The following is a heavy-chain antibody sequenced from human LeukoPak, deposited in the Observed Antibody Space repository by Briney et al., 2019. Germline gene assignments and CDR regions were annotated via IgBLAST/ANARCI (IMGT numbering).Heavy chain of an antibody. V-gene: IGHV4-34*01. Sequence: SGTLSLTCAVYGGSFSGYYWSWIRQPPGKGLEWIGEINHSGSTNYNPSLKSRVTISVDTSKNQFSLKLSSVTAADTAVYYCARGYSTFRYYDSSGYYSYFDYWGQGTLVTVSS. D-gene: IGHD3-22*01. J-gene: IGHJ4*02. CDR2: INHSGST. CDR3: ARGYSTFRYYDSSGYYSYFDY. CDR1: GGSFSGYY.